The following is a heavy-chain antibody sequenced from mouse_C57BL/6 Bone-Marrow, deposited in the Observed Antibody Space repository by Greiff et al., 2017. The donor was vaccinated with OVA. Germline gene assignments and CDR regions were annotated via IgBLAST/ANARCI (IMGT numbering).Heavy chain of an antibody. Sequence: QVQLQQSGAELVKPGASVKMSCKASGYTFTSYWITWVKQRPGQGLEWIGDIYPGSGSTNYNEKFKSKATLTADTSSSTAYMQLSSLTSEDSAVYYCARETVGFDYWGQGTTLTVSS. D-gene: IGHD1-1*01. CDR1: GYTFTSYW. CDR2: IYPGSGST. CDR3: ARETVGFDY. J-gene: IGHJ2*01. V-gene: IGHV1-55*01.